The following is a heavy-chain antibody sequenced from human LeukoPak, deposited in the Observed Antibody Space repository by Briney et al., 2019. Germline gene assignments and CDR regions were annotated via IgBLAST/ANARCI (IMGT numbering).Heavy chain of an antibody. CDR3: AREATNWFDP. Sequence: PSETLSLTCTVSGGSISSDNYSWGWIRQPPGKGLEWIGTIYYSGSTYYNPSLKSRVTISVDTSKDQFSLKLSSVTAADTAVYYCAREATNWFDPWGQGTLVTVSS. V-gene: IGHV4-39*02. CDR1: GGSISSDNYS. CDR2: IYYSGST. J-gene: IGHJ5*02.